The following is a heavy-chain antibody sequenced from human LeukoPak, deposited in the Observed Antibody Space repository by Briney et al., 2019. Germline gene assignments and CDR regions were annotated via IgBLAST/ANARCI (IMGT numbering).Heavy chain of an antibody. D-gene: IGHD3-3*01. CDR3: ARVYYDFWSGYGMDV. CDR2: ISSSGSTI. CDR1: GFTFSSYG. J-gene: IGHJ6*02. V-gene: IGHV3-48*04. Sequence: GGSLRLSCTASGFTFSSYGMHWVRQAPGKGLEWVSYISSSGSTIYYADSVKGRFTISRDNAKNSLYLQMNSLRAEDTAVYYCARVYYDFWSGYGMDVWGQGTTVTVSS.